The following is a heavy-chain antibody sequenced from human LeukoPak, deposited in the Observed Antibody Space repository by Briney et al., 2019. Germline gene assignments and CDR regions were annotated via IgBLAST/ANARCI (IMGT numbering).Heavy chain of an antibody. CDR3: AGVFSERRPFEL. V-gene: IGHV4-59*03. Sequence: PSETLSLTCTVSGGSINDYYWNWLRQPPGKGLEWIGFIYYRGTTNNNPSLKSRVTTSIDTSKKQFSLNLSSVTAADTAIYYCAGVFSERRPFELWGQGILVTVSS. J-gene: IGHJ4*02. CDR1: GGSINDYY. D-gene: IGHD3-16*01. CDR2: IYYRGTT.